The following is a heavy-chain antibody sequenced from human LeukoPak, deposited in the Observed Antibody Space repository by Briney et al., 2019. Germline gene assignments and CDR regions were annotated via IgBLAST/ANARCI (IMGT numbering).Heavy chain of an antibody. D-gene: IGHD5-18*01. CDR3: TAEKYSYGPEYYFDY. V-gene: IGHV3-15*01. Sequence: GGSLRLSCAASGFTVSSNYMSWVRQAPGKGLEWVGRIKSKTDGGTTDYAAPVKGRFTISRDDSKNTLYLQMNSLKTEDTAVYYCTAEKYSYGPEYYFDYWGQGTLVTVSS. CDR1: GFTVSSNY. CDR2: IKSKTDGGTT. J-gene: IGHJ4*02.